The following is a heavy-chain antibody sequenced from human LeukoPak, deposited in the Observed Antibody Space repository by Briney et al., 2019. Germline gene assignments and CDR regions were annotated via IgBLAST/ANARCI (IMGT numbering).Heavy chain of an antibody. CDR3: AGAPGAFDI. Sequence: ASVKVSCKASGYTFTAYYLHWVRQAPGQGLEWMGWINPNSGGTYYAQKFQGRVTMTRDTSISTAYMELSGLRSDDTAVYYCAGAPGAFDIWGQGTMVTVSS. V-gene: IGHV1-2*02. CDR2: INPNSGGT. CDR1: GYTFTAYY. J-gene: IGHJ3*02.